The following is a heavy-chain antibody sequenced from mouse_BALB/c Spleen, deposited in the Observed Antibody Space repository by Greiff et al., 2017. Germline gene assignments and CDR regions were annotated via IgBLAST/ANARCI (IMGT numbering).Heavy chain of an antibody. CDR3: ARDRRMITTGWYLDV. D-gene: IGHD2-4*01. J-gene: IGHJ1*01. Sequence: QVQLKESGPGLVAPSQSLSITCTVSGFSLTSYGVHWVRQPPGKGLEWLGVIWAGGSTNYNSALMSRLSISKDNSKSQVFLKMNSLQTDDTAMYYCARDRRMITTGWYLDVWGAGTTVTVSS. CDR2: IWAGGST. V-gene: IGHV2-9*02. CDR1: GFSLTSYG.